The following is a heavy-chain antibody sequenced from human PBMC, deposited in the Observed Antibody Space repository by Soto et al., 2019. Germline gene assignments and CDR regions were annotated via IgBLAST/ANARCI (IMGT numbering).Heavy chain of an antibody. J-gene: IGHJ3*02. CDR2: IYYSGST. CDR3: AAQSFAGEGFDI. D-gene: IGHD7-27*01. Sequence: QVQLQESGPGLVKPSQTLSLTCTVSGGSISSGDYYWSWIRQPPGKGLEWIGYIYYSGSTYYNPSLQSRVTITGDQAQNQFSPKLSSVTAADPAVYYCAAQSFAGEGFDIWGQGTMVTVSS. CDR1: GGSISSGDYY. V-gene: IGHV4-30-4*01.